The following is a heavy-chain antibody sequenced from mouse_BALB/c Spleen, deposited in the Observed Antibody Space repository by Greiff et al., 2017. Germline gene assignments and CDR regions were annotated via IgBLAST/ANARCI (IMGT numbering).Heavy chain of an antibody. CDR1: GYTFTSYW. CDR2: IAPGSGST. D-gene: IGHD1-1*01. CDR3: ARTYYYGSSYGWYFDV. Sequence: DLVKPGASVKLSCTASGYTFTSYWINWIKQRPGQGLEWIGRIAPGSGSTYYNEMFKGKATLTVDTSSSTAYIQLSSLSSEDSAVYFCARTYYYGSSYGWYFDVWGAGTTVTVSA. V-gene: IGHV1S41*01. J-gene: IGHJ1*01.